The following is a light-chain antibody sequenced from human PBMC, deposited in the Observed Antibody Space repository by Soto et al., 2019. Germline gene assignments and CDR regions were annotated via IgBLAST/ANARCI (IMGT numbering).Light chain of an antibody. Sequence: EIVLTQSPATLSLSPGERATLSCRASQTLTSNYLAWYQQKPDQAPRLLIHGAASRATGIPDRFSGSGSGTDFTLTISRMEPEDFAVYYCPQDCDSVITFGGGTKVEIK. CDR1: QTLTSNY. CDR3: PQDCDSVIT. J-gene: IGKJ4*01. CDR2: GAA. V-gene: IGKV3-20*01.